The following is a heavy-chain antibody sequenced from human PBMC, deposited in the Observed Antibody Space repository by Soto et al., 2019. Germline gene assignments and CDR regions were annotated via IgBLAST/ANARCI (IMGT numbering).Heavy chain of an antibody. CDR3: ARGIYSSSWYYFDY. D-gene: IGHD6-13*01. J-gene: IGHJ4*02. CDR2: ISGSGGST. CDR1: ELPFRSYS. Sequence: GGSLRRACATSELPFRSYSMSLVRPDPGKGLEWVSAISGSGGSTYYADSVKGRFTISRDNSKNTLYLQMNSLRAEDTAVYYCARGIYSSSWYYFDYWGQGTMGTVAS. V-gene: IGHV3-23*01.